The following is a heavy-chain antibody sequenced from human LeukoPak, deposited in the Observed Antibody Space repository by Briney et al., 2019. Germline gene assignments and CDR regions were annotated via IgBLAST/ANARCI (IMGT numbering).Heavy chain of an antibody. V-gene: IGHV3-21*01. Sequence: KSGGSLRLSCAASGFTFSIYSMNWVRQAPGKGLEWVSSISSSSSYIYYEDSVKGRFTISRENAKNSLYLQMNSPRAEDTAVYYCARTMDVWGQGTTVTVSS. J-gene: IGHJ6*02. CDR1: GFTFSIYS. CDR2: ISSSSSYI. CDR3: ARTMDV.